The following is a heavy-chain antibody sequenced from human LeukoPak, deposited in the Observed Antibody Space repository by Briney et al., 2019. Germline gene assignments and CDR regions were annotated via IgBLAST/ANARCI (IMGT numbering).Heavy chain of an antibody. D-gene: IGHD3-22*01. J-gene: IGHJ4*02. CDR2: ISSHGGST. Sequence: AGGSLRLSCSASGFTFSSYAMHWVRQAPGKGLEYVSAISSHGGSTYYADSVKGRFTISRDNSENTLYLQMSSLRAEDTAVYYCVKDEAPYYYDSSGYYFGDWGQGTLVTVSS. CDR1: GFTFSSYA. V-gene: IGHV3-64D*09. CDR3: VKDEAPYYYDSSGYYFGD.